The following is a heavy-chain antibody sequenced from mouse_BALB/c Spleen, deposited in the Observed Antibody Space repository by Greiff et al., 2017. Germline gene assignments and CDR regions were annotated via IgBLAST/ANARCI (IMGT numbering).Heavy chain of an antibody. D-gene: IGHD2-4*01. CDR2: TSSGSSTI. Sequence: EVKLEESGGGLVQPGGSRKLSCAASGFTFSSFGMHWVRQAPEKGLEWVAYTSSGSSTIYYADTVKGRFTISRDNPKNTLFLQMTSLRSEDTAMYYCARWDYYDAMDYWGQGTSVTVSS. CDR1: GFTFSSFG. J-gene: IGHJ4*01. V-gene: IGHV5-17*02. CDR3: ARWDYYDAMDY.